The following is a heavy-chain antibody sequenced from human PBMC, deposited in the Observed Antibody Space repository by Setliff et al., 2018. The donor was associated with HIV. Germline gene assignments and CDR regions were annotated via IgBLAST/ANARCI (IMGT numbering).Heavy chain of an antibody. CDR2: IYYNGST. CDR3: ARHHQTGFYYYYMDI. Sequence: SETLSLTCTVSGGSISGYYWNRIRQPPGKRLEWIGYIYYNGSTNYNPSLKSRVTISVDTSKNQFSLRLSSVTAADTAVYYCARHHQTGFYYYYMDIWGKGTTVTVSS. D-gene: IGHD7-27*01. CDR1: GGSISGYY. J-gene: IGHJ6*03. V-gene: IGHV4-59*08.